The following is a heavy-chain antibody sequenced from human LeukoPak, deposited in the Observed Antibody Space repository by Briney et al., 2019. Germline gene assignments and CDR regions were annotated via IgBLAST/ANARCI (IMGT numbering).Heavy chain of an antibody. J-gene: IGHJ4*02. CDR2: ISSSSSTI. Sequence: ETLSLTCTVSGGSISSYYWSWIRQPAGKGLEWVSYISSSSSTIYYADSVKGRFTISRDNAKNSLYLQMNSLRAEDTAVYYCARDYLSNLDYWGQGTLVTVSS. D-gene: IGHD4-11*01. CDR3: ARDYLSNLDY. V-gene: IGHV3-48*01. CDR1: GGSISSYY.